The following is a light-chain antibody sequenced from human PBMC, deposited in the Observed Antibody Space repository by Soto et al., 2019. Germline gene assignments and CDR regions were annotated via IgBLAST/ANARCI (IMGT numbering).Light chain of an antibody. CDR3: QQYHTWPIT. V-gene: IGKV3D-15*01. Sequence: EIVLTQSPCTLSLSQGERATLSCRARQSVSSYYLAWYQQKPGQAPRLLNYDASNRATGIPARFSGSGSGTEFTLTISSLQSEDCAIYYCQQYHTWPITFGGGTKVDIK. CDR2: DAS. CDR1: QSVSSY. J-gene: IGKJ4*01.